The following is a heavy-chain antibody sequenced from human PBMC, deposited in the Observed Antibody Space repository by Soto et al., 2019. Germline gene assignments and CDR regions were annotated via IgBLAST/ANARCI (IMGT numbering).Heavy chain of an antibody. Sequence: EVQLVESGGGLVQPGGSLRLSCAASGFTFSDHYMNWVRQAPGKGLEWVGRTRNKANSYNTEYAASVKGRFTISRDDSKYSLYLQMNILKTEDTPVYYCASSQGYTCNGGCLHYYFDYWGQGTLVTVSS. CDR3: ASSQGYTCNGGCLHYYFDY. J-gene: IGHJ4*02. CDR1: GFTFSDHY. V-gene: IGHV3-72*01. D-gene: IGHD2-15*01. CDR2: TRNKANSYNT.